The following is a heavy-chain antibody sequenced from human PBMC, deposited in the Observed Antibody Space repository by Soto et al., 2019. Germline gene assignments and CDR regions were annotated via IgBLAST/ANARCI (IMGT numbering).Heavy chain of an antibody. CDR2: ISGSGGST. Sequence: GGSLRLSCAASGFTFSSYAMSWVRQAPGKGLEWVSAISGSGGSTYYADSVKGRFTISRDNSKNTLYLQMNGLRAEDTAVYYCAKDDLAGLVRGVIITYNWFDPWGQGTLVTVSS. CDR3: AKDDLAGLVRGVIITYNWFDP. D-gene: IGHD3-10*01. CDR1: GFTFSSYA. V-gene: IGHV3-23*01. J-gene: IGHJ5*02.